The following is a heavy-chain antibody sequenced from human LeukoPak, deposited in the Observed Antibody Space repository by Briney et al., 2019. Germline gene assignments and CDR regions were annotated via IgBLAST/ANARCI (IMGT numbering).Heavy chain of an antibody. CDR2: IKGDGIST. CDR3: AIVYSGYDYAFDY. D-gene: IGHD5-12*01. Sequence: GGSLRLSCAASGFDFSSNWMHWVRHAPGQGLVWVSRIKGDGISTNYADSVKGRFTISRDNSKNTLYLQMNSLRAEDTAVYYCAIVYSGYDYAFDYWGQGTLVTVSS. V-gene: IGHV3-74*01. J-gene: IGHJ4*02. CDR1: GFDFSSNW.